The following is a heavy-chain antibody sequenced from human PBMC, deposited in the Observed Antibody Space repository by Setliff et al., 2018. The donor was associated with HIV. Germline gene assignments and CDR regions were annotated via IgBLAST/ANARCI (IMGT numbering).Heavy chain of an antibody. CDR2: INPNGGST. V-gene: IGHV1-46*01. Sequence: ASVKVSCKASGYTFTSYYVHFVRQAPGQGPEWMGIINPNGGSTNYAQKFEGRVAMTADTSTNNVHMYLSSLRSEDTAIYYCARGGPGSSFGYDWFDTWGQGTPVTVSS. J-gene: IGHJ5*02. CDR3: ARGGPGSSFGYDWFDT. CDR1: GYTFTSYY. D-gene: IGHD5-18*01.